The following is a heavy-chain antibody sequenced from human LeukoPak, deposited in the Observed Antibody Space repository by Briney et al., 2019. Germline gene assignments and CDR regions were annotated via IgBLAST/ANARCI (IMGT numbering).Heavy chain of an antibody. CDR1: GGTFSSYA. D-gene: IGHD3-9*01. Sequence: ASVKVSCKASGGTFSSYAIGWVRQAPGQGLEWMGWISAYNGNTNYAQKLQGRVTMTTDTSTSTPYMELRSLRSDDTAVYYCARFLGYDILTGYGYWYFDLWGRGTLVTVSS. CDR3: ARFLGYDILTGYGYWYFDL. CDR2: ISAYNGNT. V-gene: IGHV1-18*01. J-gene: IGHJ2*01.